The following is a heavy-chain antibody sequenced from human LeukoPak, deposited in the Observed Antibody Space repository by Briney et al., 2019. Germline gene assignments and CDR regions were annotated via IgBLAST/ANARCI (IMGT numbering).Heavy chain of an antibody. Sequence: SETLSLTCTVSGGSISSYYWSWIRQHPGKGLEWIGYIYYSGSTYYNPSLKSRVTISVDTSKNQFTLKLSSVTAADTAVYYCARGFREITIFGVVIPHYYYYGMDVWGQGTTVTVSS. CDR3: ARGFREITIFGVVIPHYYYYGMDV. CDR1: GGSISSYY. D-gene: IGHD3-3*01. CDR2: IYYSGST. J-gene: IGHJ6*02. V-gene: IGHV4-59*06.